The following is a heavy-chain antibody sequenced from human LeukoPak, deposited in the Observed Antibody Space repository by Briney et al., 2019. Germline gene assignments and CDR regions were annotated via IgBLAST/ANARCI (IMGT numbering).Heavy chain of an antibody. D-gene: IGHD3-10*01. CDR2: FDPEDGET. J-gene: IGHJ4*02. CDR1: GYTLTELS. Sequence: ASVKVSCKVSGYTLTELSMHWVRQAPGKGLEWMGGFDPEDGETICAQKFQGRVTMTEDTSTDTAYMELSSLRSEDTAVYYCATRLLWFGELLPRFDYWGQGTLVTVSS. CDR3: ATRLLWFGELLPRFDY. V-gene: IGHV1-24*01.